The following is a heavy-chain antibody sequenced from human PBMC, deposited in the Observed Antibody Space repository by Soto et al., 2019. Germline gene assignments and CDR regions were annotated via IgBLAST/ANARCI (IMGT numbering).Heavy chain of an antibody. CDR3: ARLSAGGTRWFDS. J-gene: IGHJ5*01. Sequence: QVQLQESGPGLVKPSQTLSLTCSVSGGSISTGVWYWSWVREHPGKGLVWIGDIYYRGTTSYNPSLGSRVTISRDTSKNQVSLKVNSVTAADTAVYYCARLSAGGTRWFDSWGQGIRVTVSS. CDR2: IYYRGTT. V-gene: IGHV4-31*03. D-gene: IGHD6-13*01. CDR1: GGSISTGVWY.